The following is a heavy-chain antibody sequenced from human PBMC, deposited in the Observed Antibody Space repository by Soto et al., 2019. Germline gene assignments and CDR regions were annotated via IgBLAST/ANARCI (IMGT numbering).Heavy chain of an antibody. CDR3: ARGVIPIYYGSGSHFGY. V-gene: IGHV1-8*01. D-gene: IGHD3-10*01. J-gene: IGHJ4*02. CDR1: GYTFTSYD. Sequence: ASVKVSCKASGYTFTSYDINWVRQATGQGLEWMGWMNPNSGNTGYAQKFQGRVTMTRNTSISTAYMELSSLRSEDTAVYYCARGVIPIYYGSGSHFGYWGQGTLVTVSS. CDR2: MNPNSGNT.